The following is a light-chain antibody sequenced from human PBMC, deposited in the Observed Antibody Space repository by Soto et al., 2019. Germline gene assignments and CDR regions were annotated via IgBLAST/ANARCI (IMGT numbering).Light chain of an antibody. V-gene: IGLV2-23*01. J-gene: IGLJ2*01. CDR2: EGS. CDR3: CSYAGSSIPVV. CDR1: SSDVGSYNL. Sequence: QSVSVSGSPGQSITISCTGTSSDVGSYNLVSWYQQHPGKAPRLMIYEGSKRPSGVSNRFSGSKSGNTASLAISGLQAEDEADYYCCSYAGSSIPVVFGGGTKVTVL.